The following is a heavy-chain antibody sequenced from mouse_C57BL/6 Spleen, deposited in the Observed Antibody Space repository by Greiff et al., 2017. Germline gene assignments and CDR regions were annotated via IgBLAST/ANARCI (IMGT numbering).Heavy chain of an antibody. J-gene: IGHJ4*01. CDR1: GYSITSGYY. Sequence: DVQLQESGPGLVKPSQSLSLTCSVTGYSITSGYYWNWIRQFPGNKLEWMGYISYDGSNNYNPSLKNRISITRDTSKNQFFLKLNSVTTEDTATYYCARNYAMDDWGQGTSVTVSS. V-gene: IGHV3-6*01. CDR3: ARNYAMDD. CDR2: ISYDGSN.